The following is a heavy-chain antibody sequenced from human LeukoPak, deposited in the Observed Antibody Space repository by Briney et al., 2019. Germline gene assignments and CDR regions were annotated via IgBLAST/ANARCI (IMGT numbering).Heavy chain of an antibody. CDR3: ARTSIYCSSTSCYGGYFDY. Sequence: SDTLSLTCAVSGYSISSSNWWGWIRQPPGKGLEWIGYIYYSGSTYYNPSLKSRVTMSVDTSKNQFSLKLSSVTAVDTAVYYCARTSIYCSSTSCYGGYFDYWGQGTLVTVSS. CDR2: IYYSGST. J-gene: IGHJ4*02. D-gene: IGHD2-2*01. V-gene: IGHV4-28*01. CDR1: GYSISSSNW.